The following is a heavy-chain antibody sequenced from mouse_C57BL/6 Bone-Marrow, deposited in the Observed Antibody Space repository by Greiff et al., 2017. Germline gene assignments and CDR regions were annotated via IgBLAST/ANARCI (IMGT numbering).Heavy chain of an antibody. J-gene: IGHJ4*01. D-gene: IGHD2-1*01. V-gene: IGHV5-6*01. CDR2: ISSGGSYT. CDR1: GFTFSSYG. CDR3: ARKGGKRAMDY. Sequence: EVQVVESGGDLVKPGGSLKLSCAASGFTFSSYGMSWVRQTPDKRLEWVATISSGGSYTYYPDSVKGRFTISRDNAKNTLYLQMSSLKSEDTAMYYCARKGGKRAMDYWGQGTSVTVSS.